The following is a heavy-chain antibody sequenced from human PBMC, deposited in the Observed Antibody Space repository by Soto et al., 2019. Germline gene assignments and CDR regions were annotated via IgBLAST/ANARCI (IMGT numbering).Heavy chain of an antibody. V-gene: IGHV1-69*13. CDR1: GGTFSSYA. J-gene: IGHJ5*02. D-gene: IGHD2-15*01. CDR3: ARDRVVAAYFDP. Sequence: ASVKVSCKASGGTFSSYAISWVRQAPGQGLEWMGGIIPIFGTANYAQKFQGRVTITADESTSTAYMELISLRSEDTAVYYCARDRVVAAYFDPWGQGTLVTVSS. CDR2: IIPIFGTA.